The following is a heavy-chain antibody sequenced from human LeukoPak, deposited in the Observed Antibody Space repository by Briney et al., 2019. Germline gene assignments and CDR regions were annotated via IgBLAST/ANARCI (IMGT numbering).Heavy chain of an antibody. CDR2: ISSSSSYI. CDR1: GFTFSGSA. Sequence: MPGGSLRLSCAASGFTFSGSAMHWVRQAPGKGLEWVSSISSSSSYIYYADSVKGRFTISRDNSKDTLYLQMNSLRAEDTAVYYCAKDRGQLYYGSGSYYHYWGQGTLVTVSS. CDR3: AKDRGQLYYGSGSYYHY. V-gene: IGHV3-21*04. D-gene: IGHD3-10*01. J-gene: IGHJ4*02.